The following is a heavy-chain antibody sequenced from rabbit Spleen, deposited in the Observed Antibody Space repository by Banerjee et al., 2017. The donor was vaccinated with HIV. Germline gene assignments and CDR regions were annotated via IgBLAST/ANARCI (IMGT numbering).Heavy chain of an antibody. Sequence: QSLEESGGGLVKPGGSLTLTCTVSGLSFGSNDYMCWVRQAPGRGLEWIACIYSGNSVYTYYATWASGRFTCSKTSSTTVTLQVTSLTVADTATYFCARDTGASVSSYGMDLWGPGTLVTVS. CDR2: IYSGNSVYT. CDR1: GLSFGSNDY. J-gene: IGHJ6*01. CDR3: ARDTGASVSSYGMDL. D-gene: IGHD7-1*01. V-gene: IGHV1S40*01.